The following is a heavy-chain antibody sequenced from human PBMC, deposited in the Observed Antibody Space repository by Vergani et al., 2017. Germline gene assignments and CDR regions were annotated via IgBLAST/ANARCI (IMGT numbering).Heavy chain of an antibody. V-gene: IGHV4-61*02. Sequence: QVQLQESGPGLVKPSQSLSLTCTVSGGSISGVSYYLSWVRQPAGKGLEWIGRIYYSGRTDYNPSLESPVTISVDTSRNTFALRLNSVTAADTAVYYCATIGYRRWGYYFDYWGQGILVTVSS. CDR2: IYYSGRT. J-gene: IGHJ4*02. CDR1: GGSISGVSYY. CDR3: ATIGYRRWGYYFDY. D-gene: IGHD2-2*02.